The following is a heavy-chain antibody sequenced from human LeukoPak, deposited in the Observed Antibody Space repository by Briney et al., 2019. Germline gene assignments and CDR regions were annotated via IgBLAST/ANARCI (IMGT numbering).Heavy chain of an antibody. CDR2: INHSGST. D-gene: IGHD3-3*01. CDR3: ARGERFLGAFDI. CDR1: GGSFSGYY. Sequence: SETLSLTCAVYGGSFSGYYWSWIRQPPGKGLEWIGEINHSGSTNYNPPLKSRVTISVDTSKNQFSLKLSSVTAADTAVYYCARGERFLGAFDIWGQGTMVTVSS. V-gene: IGHV4-34*01. J-gene: IGHJ3*02.